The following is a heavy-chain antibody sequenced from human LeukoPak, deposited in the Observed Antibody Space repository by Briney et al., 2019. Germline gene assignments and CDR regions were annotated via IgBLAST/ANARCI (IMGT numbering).Heavy chain of an antibody. CDR3: TTSSGTMVRGVIDY. D-gene: IGHD3-10*01. J-gene: IGHJ4*02. Sequence: GGPLRLSCAASGFTFSNAWMSWVRQAPGKGLEWVGRIKSKTDGGTADYAAPVKGRFTISRDDSKNTLYLQMNSLKTEDTAVHYCTTSSGTMVRGVIDYWGQGTLVTVSS. V-gene: IGHV3-15*01. CDR2: IKSKTDGGTA. CDR1: GFTFSNAW.